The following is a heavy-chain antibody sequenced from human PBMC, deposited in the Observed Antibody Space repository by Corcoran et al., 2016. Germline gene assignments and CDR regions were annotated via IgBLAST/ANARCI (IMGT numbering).Heavy chain of an antibody. CDR1: GGSISSSGYY. V-gene: IGHV4-39*07. Sequence: QLQLQESGPGLVKPSETLSLTCTVSGGSISSSGYYWGWIRQPPGKGLEWIGSVYYTGSTNYNPSLKGGVTISVDTSKNQFSLKLSSVTAADTAVYYCARALKYYDSSGHSLFDYWGQGTLVTVSS. CDR3: ARALKYYDSSGHSLFDY. CDR2: VYYTGST. J-gene: IGHJ4*02. D-gene: IGHD3-22*01.